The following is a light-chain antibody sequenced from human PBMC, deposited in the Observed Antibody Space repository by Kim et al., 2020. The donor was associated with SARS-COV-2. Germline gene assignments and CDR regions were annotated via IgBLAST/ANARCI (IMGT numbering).Light chain of an antibody. CDR3: QVWDSSTWV. CDR1: NIGSKK. V-gene: IGLV3-9*01. Sequence: VALGQTARITCGGNNIGSKKVHWYQQKPGQAPVLVIYRDSNRPSGIPERFSGSNSGNTATLTISRAQAGDEADYYCQVWDSSTWVFGGGTQLTVL. CDR2: RDS. J-gene: IGLJ3*02.